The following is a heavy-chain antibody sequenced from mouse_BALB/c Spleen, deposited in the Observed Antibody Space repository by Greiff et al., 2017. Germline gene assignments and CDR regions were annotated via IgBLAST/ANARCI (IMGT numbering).Heavy chain of an antibody. Sequence: EVKLVESGGGLVKPGGSLKLSCAASGFAFSSYDMSWVRQTPEKRLEWVAYISSGGGSTYYPDTVKGRFTISRDNAKNTLYLQMSSLKSEDTAMYYCARGLGRRYFDYWGQGTTLTVSS. CDR3: ARGLGRRYFDY. D-gene: IGHD4-1*01. J-gene: IGHJ2*01. CDR2: ISSGGGST. CDR1: GFAFSSYD. V-gene: IGHV5-12-1*01.